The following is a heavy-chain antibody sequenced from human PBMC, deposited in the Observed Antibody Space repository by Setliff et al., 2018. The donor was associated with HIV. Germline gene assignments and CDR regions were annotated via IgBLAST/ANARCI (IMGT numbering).Heavy chain of an antibody. V-gene: IGHV1-2*02. J-gene: IGHJ6*03. D-gene: IGHD3-22*01. CDR3: ARARTDHYDRGRRSHYYIDV. Sequence: ASVKVSCKASGFTFTGYYLHWVRQAPGQGLEWMGWMNPGSRNTGYAQRLEGSVTMTWDTSISTAYMELNNVKFEDTAVYYCARARTDHYDRGRRSHYYIDVWARGATVTVSS. CDR1: GFTFTGYY. CDR2: MNPGSRNT.